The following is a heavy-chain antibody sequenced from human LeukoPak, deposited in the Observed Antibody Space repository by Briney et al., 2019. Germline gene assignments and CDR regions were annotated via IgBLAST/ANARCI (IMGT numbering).Heavy chain of an antibody. J-gene: IGHJ5*02. Sequence: PSETLSLTCTVSGYSISSGYYWGWIRQPPGKGLEWIGSIYHSGSTYYNPSLRSRVTISVDTSKNQFSLKLSSVTAADTAVYYCARGGYYHDSRRWFDPWGQGTLVTVSS. CDR1: GYSISSGYY. V-gene: IGHV4-38-2*02. D-gene: IGHD3-22*01. CDR2: IYHSGST. CDR3: ARGGYYHDSRRWFDP.